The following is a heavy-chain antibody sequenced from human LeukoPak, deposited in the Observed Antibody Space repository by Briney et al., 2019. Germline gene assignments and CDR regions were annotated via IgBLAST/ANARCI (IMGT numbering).Heavy chain of an antibody. CDR1: GFTFSDHW. CDR3: AKDGIYDEGFDS. J-gene: IGHJ4*02. Sequence: GGSPRLSCAASGFTFSDHWMNWVRQAPGKGLEWVSIIYTGGSTYYADSVKGRFTISRDTSKNTLYLQMNSLRAEDTAMYYCAKDGIYDEGFDSWGQGTLVTVSS. CDR2: IYTGGST. D-gene: IGHD3-22*01. V-gene: IGHV3-66*01.